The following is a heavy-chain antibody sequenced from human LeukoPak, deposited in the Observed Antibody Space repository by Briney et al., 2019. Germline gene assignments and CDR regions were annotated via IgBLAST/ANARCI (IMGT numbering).Heavy chain of an antibody. CDR1: GFTFDDYA. J-gene: IGHJ4*02. D-gene: IGHD5-12*01. Sequence: GGSLRLSCAASGFTFDDYAMHWVRPPPGKGLECVSLISGDGSITYYADSVKGRFTISRDNSKNSLYLQMNSLRTEDTALYYCAKDNWVATRGHYGFDYWGQGTLVTVSS. CDR3: AKDNWVATRGHYGFDY. CDR2: ISGDGSIT. V-gene: IGHV3-43*02.